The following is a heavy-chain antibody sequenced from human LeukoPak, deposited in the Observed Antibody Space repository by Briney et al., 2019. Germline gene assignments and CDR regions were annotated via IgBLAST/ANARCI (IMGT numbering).Heavy chain of an antibody. D-gene: IGHD3-22*01. Sequence: GESLKISCKGSGYSFTSYWIGWVRQMPGKGLEWMGIIYPGDSDTRYSSSFQGQVTISADKSISTAYLQWSSLKASDTAMYYCARPYYYDSSGYPSYYFDYWGQGTLVTVSS. V-gene: IGHV5-51*01. J-gene: IGHJ4*02. CDR3: ARPYYYDSSGYPSYYFDY. CDR2: IYPGDSDT. CDR1: GYSFTSYW.